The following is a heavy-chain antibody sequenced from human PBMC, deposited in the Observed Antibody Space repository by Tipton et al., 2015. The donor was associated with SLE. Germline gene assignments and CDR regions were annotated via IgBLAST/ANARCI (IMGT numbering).Heavy chain of an antibody. Sequence: TLSLTCTVSGDSVGTNYWNWIRQPAGKGLEWIGRVYSSGSTIYNPSIKSRITLSLDTSKNQFSLRVNSATAADTAVYYCARGGGSYYDYWGQGTLVTVSS. CDR3: ARGGGSYYDY. D-gene: IGHD1-26*01. J-gene: IGHJ4*02. CDR2: VYSSGST. V-gene: IGHV4-4*07. CDR1: GDSVGTNY.